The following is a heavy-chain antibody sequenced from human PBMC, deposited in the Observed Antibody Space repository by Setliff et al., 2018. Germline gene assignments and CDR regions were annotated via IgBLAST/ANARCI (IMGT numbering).Heavy chain of an antibody. CDR1: GFTFSAYG. D-gene: IGHD6-13*01. J-gene: IGHJ3*02. CDR3: VKEGIAATGTAFDI. V-gene: IGHV3-30*18. Sequence: GGSLRLSCAASGFTFSAYGMHWVRQAPGKGLEWVAVVSYDGSNKWYADSVKGRFTISRDNSKNTLYLQLNSLRPEDTAVYYCVKEGIAATGTAFDIWDQGTMVTVSS. CDR2: VSYDGSNK.